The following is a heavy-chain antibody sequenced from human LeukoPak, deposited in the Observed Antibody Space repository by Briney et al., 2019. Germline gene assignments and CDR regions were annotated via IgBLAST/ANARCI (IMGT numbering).Heavy chain of an antibody. Sequence: PGGSLRLSCAASGFTVSSNYMSWVRQAPGKGLEWVSVIYSGGSTYYADSVKGRFTISRDNSKNTLYLQMNSLRAEDTAVYYCARVAPDCSGGSCHFDYWGQGTLVTVSS. CDR2: IYSGGST. CDR1: GFTVSSNY. CDR3: ARVAPDCSGGSCHFDY. V-gene: IGHV3-53*01. D-gene: IGHD2-15*01. J-gene: IGHJ4*02.